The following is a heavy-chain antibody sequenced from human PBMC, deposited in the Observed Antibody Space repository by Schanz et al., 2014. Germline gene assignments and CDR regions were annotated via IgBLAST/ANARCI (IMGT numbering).Heavy chain of an antibody. V-gene: IGHV3-30*03. CDR2: ISFDGRNT. J-gene: IGHJ4*02. CDR1: GITLSGYG. D-gene: IGHD6-13*01. CDR3: ARLDSSSWYPRY. Sequence: VQLVESGGGLVQPGGSLRLSCAASGITLSGYGLHWVRQAPGKGLEWVGFISFDGRNTGYAHSVKGRFTTSRDNGKKSMYLQMNSLRAEDTAVYYCARLDSSSWYPRYWGQGTLVTVSS.